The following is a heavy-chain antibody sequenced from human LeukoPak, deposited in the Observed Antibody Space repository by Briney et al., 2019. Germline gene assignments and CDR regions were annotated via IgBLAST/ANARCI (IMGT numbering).Heavy chain of an antibody. D-gene: IGHD4-17*01. CDR2: IYYSGST. CDR1: GGSVSSGSYY. V-gene: IGHV4-61*01. Sequence: MPSETLSLTCTVSGGSVSSGSYYWSWIRQPPGKGLEWIGYIYYSGSTNYNPSLKSRVTISVDTSKNQFSLKLSSVTAADTAVYYCARETVTTSEDYYGMDVWGQGTTVTVSS. J-gene: IGHJ6*02. CDR3: ARETVTTSEDYYGMDV.